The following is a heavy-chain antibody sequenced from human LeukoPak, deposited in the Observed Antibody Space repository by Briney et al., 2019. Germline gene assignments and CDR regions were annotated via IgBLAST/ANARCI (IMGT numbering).Heavy chain of an antibody. CDR1: GGSISSYY. D-gene: IGHD1-26*01. V-gene: IGHV4-59*08. CDR2: IYYSGST. Sequence: TSETLSLTCTVSGGSISSYYWSWIRQPPGKGLEWIGYIYYSGSTNYNPSLKSRVTISVDTSKNQFSLKLSSVTAADTAVYYCARAAHRARRAERHATNWFDPWGQGTLVTVPS. CDR3: ARAAHRARRAERHATNWFDP. J-gene: IGHJ5*02.